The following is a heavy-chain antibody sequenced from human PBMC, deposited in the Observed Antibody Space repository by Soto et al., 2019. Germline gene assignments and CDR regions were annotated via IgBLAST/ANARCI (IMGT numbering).Heavy chain of an antibody. CDR2: IYYGGST. CDR1: SGSICSSGYY. Sequence: SETLSLSCTVSSGSICSSGYYWGWIRQPPGKGLEWIGNIYYGGSTYYNPSLKSRVTISVDTSKNQFSLRLRSVTAADTAVYYCARQRITIFEVAGYVFDIWGQGTMVTVSS. CDR3: ARQRITIFEVAGYVFDI. D-gene: IGHD3-3*01. V-gene: IGHV4-39*01. J-gene: IGHJ3*02.